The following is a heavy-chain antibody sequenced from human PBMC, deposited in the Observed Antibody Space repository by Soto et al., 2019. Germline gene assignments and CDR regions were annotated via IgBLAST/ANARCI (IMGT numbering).Heavy chain of an antibody. CDR1: GFTFSTYW. CDR3: TRAAAPGGAFDI. J-gene: IGHJ3*02. V-gene: IGHV3-74*01. Sequence: EVQLVESGGGLVQPGGSLRLSCAASGFTFSTYWMHWVRQAPGKGLVWVSRINSDGSSPTYADSVKGRFTISRDNAKNTVYLQMNRLRIEDTAVYYCTRAAAPGGAFDIWGQGTMVTVSS. CDR2: INSDGSSP. D-gene: IGHD6-25*01.